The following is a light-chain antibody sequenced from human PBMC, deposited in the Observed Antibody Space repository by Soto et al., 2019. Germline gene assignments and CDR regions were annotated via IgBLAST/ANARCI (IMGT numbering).Light chain of an antibody. Sequence: ETVLTQSPDTLSLSPGERATLSCRASQSVSSNYLAWYQQKPGQAPRLLIYGASSRATGIPDRFSGSGSGTDFTLTISRLEPEDFAVYYCQHYGRSPPSWTFGQGTEVEIK. J-gene: IGKJ1*01. CDR2: GAS. CDR1: QSVSSNY. V-gene: IGKV3-20*01. CDR3: QHYGRSPPSWT.